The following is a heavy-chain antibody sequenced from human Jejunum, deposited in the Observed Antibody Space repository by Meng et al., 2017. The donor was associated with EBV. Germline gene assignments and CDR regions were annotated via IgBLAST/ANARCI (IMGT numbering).Heavy chain of an antibody. CDR2: IIPVFGTA. D-gene: IGHD2-21*01. Sequence: GAGVQSPGPSVHVAWTASAHPSTSPGVGWVRLAPGQGPEWLGGIIPVFGTANYPLRFQDRVTITADKSTNTGYMELGGLRSDDTAVYYCARLFCGDDCFSTYYFDSWGQGTLVTVSS. CDR1: AHPSTSPG. J-gene: IGHJ4*02. V-gene: IGHV1-69*06. CDR3: ARLFCGDDCFSTYYFDS.